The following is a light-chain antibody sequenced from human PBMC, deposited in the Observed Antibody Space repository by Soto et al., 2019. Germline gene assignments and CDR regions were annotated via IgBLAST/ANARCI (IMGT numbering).Light chain of an antibody. CDR2: DVS. CDR3: SSYPTPNTLYF. J-gene: IGLJ1*01. CDR1: SSDVGGYNY. Sequence: QSALTQPASVSGSPGQSITISCTGTSSDVGGYNYVSWYQQHPGKAPKFMIYDVSNRPSGVSNRFSGSKSGNTASLTISGLQTEDEADYYGSSYPTPNTLYFFGTGTKVPVL. V-gene: IGLV2-14*01.